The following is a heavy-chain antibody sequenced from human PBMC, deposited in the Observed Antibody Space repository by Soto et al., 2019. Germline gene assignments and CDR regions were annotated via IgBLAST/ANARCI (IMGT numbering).Heavy chain of an antibody. CDR2: ISSDGSST. CDR3: TRGAANVVVTAIPDY. D-gene: IGHD2-21*02. V-gene: IGHV3-74*02. Sequence: EVQLVESGGGLVKPGGSLRLSCAASGFTFSSYSMNWVRQAPGKGLEWVSHISSDGSSTNYADSVKGRFTISRDNTKNTLYLQMNSLRAEDTAVYYCTRGAANVVVTAIPDYWGQGTLVTVSS. J-gene: IGHJ4*02. CDR1: GFTFSSYS.